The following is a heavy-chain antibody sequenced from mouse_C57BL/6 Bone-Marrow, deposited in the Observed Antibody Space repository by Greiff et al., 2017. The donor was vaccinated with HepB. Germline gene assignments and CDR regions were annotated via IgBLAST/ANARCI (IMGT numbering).Heavy chain of an antibody. V-gene: IGHV1-55*01. CDR3: ASQGNWYFDV. CDR1: GYTFTSYW. Sequence: QVQLQQPGAELVKPGASVKMSCKASGYTFTSYWITWVKQRPGQGLEWIGDIYPGSGSTNYNEKFKSKATLTVDTSSSTAYMQLSGLTSEDSAVYYCASQGNWYFDVWGTGTTVTVSS. CDR2: IYPGSGST. J-gene: IGHJ1*03.